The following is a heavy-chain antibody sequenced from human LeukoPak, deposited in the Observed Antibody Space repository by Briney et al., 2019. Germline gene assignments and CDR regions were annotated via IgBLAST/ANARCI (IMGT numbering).Heavy chain of an antibody. Sequence: SETLSLTCAVYGGSFSGYYWSWIRQPPGKGLEWIGEINHSGSTNYNPSLKSRVTISVDTSKNQFSLKLSSVTAADTAVYYCARSRCYNCAFDFWGQGTMVTVSS. D-gene: IGHD2-2*02. CDR1: GGSFSGYY. CDR3: ARSRCYNCAFDF. V-gene: IGHV4-34*01. J-gene: IGHJ3*01. CDR2: INHSGST.